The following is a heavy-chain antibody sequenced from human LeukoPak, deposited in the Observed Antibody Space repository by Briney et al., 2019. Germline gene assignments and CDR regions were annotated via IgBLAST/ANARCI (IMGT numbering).Heavy chain of an antibody. V-gene: IGHV3-23*01. J-gene: IGHJ4*02. CDR1: GFTFSNYA. CDR2: ISGSGGST. D-gene: IGHD2-8*02. Sequence: GGSLRLSCAASGFTFSNYAMTWVRQAPGMGLEWVSAISGSGGSTYYADSVKGRFTISRDNSKNTLYLQMNSLRAEDTAVYYCASGRSGDSFDYWGQGTLVTVSS. CDR3: ASGRSGDSFDY.